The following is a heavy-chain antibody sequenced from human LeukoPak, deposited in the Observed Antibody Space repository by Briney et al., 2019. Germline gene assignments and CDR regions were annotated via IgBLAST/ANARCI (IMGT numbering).Heavy chain of an antibody. CDR2: IYPGDSEA. V-gene: IGHV5-51*01. CDR1: GYSFTSYW. D-gene: IGHD4-23*01. CDR3: ARAPNGGNSGGWFDP. Sequence: GESLKISCKGSGYSFTSYWIGWVRQMPGKGLEWMGIIYPGDSEARYSPSFQGQVTISADKSISTAYLQWSSLKASDTAMYYCARAPNGGNSGGWFDPWGQGTLVTVSS. J-gene: IGHJ5*02.